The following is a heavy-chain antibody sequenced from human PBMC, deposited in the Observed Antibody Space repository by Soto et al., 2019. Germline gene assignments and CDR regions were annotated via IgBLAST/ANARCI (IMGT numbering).Heavy chain of an antibody. D-gene: IGHD4-4*01. CDR3: ASRLRAYSHGPQGDWFDP. Sequence: QVQLVQSGAEVKKPGSSVKVSCKASGGTFSSYTITWVRQAPGQGLEWMGRITPILGIADYAQKFQGRVTITADKSTSTAYMELSSLRSEVTAMYYCASRLRAYSHGPQGDWFDPWGQGTLVTVSS. J-gene: IGHJ5*02. V-gene: IGHV1-69*02. CDR2: ITPILGIA. CDR1: GGTFSSYT.